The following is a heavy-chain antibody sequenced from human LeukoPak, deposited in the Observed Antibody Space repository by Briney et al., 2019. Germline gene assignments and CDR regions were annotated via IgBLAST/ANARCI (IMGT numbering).Heavy chain of an antibody. J-gene: IGHJ5*02. V-gene: IGHV1-2*02. CDR1: GYTFTCYY. D-gene: IGHD6-13*01. CDR3: ARVSFAAAGSNWFDP. Sequence: ASVKVSCKASGYTFTCYYMHWVRQAPGQGLEWMGWINPNSGGTNYAQKFQGRVTMTRDTSISTAYMELSRLRSDDTAVYYCARVSFAAAGSNWFDPWGQGTLVTVSS. CDR2: INPNSGGT.